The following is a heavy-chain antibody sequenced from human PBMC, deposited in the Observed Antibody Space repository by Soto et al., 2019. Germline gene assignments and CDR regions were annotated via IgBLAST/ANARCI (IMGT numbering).Heavy chain of an antibody. CDR2: IYWDDSK. D-gene: IGHD3-9*01. V-gene: IGHV2-5*02. Sequence: QITLKESGPTLVRPTQTLTLTCAFSGFSLSTSGVGVGWIRQPPGKALEWLAVIYWDDSKHYSPSLRSRLTITKDTSKIQVVLTMTNMDPMDTGTYYCAHKGPEDWPLDDWGQGTLFTVSS. CDR3: AHKGPEDWPLDD. J-gene: IGHJ4*02. CDR1: GFSLSTSGVG.